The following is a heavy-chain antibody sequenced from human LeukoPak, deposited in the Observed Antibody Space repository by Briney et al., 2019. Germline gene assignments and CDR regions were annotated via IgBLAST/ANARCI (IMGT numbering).Heavy chain of an antibody. CDR2: ISYDGSNK. V-gene: IGHV3-30*19. D-gene: IGHD5-24*01. CDR3: ARDFKLSMASPGMDV. Sequence: GGSLRLSCAASGFPFRSYGMHWVRQAPGKGLEWVAVISYDGSNKYYADSVKGRFTISRDNSKNTLYLQMNSLRAEDTAVYYCARDFKLSMASPGMDVWGQGTTVTVSS. J-gene: IGHJ6*02. CDR1: GFPFRSYG.